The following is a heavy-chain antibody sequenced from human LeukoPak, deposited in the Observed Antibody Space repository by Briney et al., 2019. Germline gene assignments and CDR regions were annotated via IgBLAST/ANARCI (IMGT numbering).Heavy chain of an antibody. Sequence: PSGTLSLTCTVSGGSISSYYWSWIRQPAGKGLEWIGRIYTSGSTNYNPSLKSRVTMSVDTSKNQFSLKLSSVTAADTAVYYCARVGGVAAAGTFDYWGQGTLVTVSS. CDR2: IYTSGST. CDR3: ARVGGVAAAGTFDY. V-gene: IGHV4-4*07. J-gene: IGHJ4*02. CDR1: GGSISSYY. D-gene: IGHD6-13*01.